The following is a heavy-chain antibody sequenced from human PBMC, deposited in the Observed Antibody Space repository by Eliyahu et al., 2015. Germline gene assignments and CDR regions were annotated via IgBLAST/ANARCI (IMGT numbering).Heavy chain of an antibody. Sequence: QLQLQESGPGLVKPSETLSLTCTVSGGSINSSSYYWGWIRQPPGKGLEWMGSIYYSGSTYYNPSLKSRVTISVDTSKNQFSLQMSSVTAADTAVYYCARHIRFGVVVYTFDVWGQGTMVTVSS. CDR3: ARHIRFGVVVYTFDV. V-gene: IGHV4-39*01. CDR1: GGSINSSSYY. D-gene: IGHD3-3*01. CDR2: IYYSGST. J-gene: IGHJ3*01.